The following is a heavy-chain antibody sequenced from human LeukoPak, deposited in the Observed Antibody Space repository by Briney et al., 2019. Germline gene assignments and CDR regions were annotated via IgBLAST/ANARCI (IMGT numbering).Heavy chain of an antibody. CDR2: INPNSGGA. D-gene: IGHD3-10*01. CDR1: GYAFSDYY. V-gene: IGHV1-2*02. J-gene: IGHJ4*02. Sequence: ASVKVSCKASGYAFSDYYMHWVGQAPGQALEWMGWINPNSGGANYAQKFQGRVTMPRNTSITTAYMELSRLRSDDTAVYYCARGVPYSYGCRGFVCWLNYWGQGTLVTVSS. CDR3: ARGVPYSYGCRGFVCWLNY.